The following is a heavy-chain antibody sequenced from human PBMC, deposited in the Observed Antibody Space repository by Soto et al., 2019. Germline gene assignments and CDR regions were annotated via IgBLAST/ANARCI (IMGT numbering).Heavy chain of an antibody. Sequence: QVQLVQSGAEVKKPGSSVKVSCKESGGTFSSYANAWVRQAPGEGLEWMGGSVPIFGIANYAQKFQGRVAITTDEATNTAYMELSSLRSDDTAVYYCAKAAQTRYNWNDLGNGFDPWGQGTLVIVSS. D-gene: IGHD1-1*01. CDR1: GGTFSSYA. J-gene: IGHJ5*02. V-gene: IGHV1-69*01. CDR2: SVPIFGIA. CDR3: AKAAQTRYNWNDLGNGFDP.